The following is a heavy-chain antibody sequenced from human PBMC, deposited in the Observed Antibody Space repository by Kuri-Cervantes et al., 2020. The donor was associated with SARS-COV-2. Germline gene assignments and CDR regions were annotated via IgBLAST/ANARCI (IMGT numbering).Heavy chain of an antibody. J-gene: IGHJ6*03. V-gene: IGHV1-69*05. CDR2: IIPIFGTA. CDR3: ARGDYYDILTDYYYYYMDV. Sequence: SVKVSCKASGGTFSSYAISWVRQAPGQGLEWMGGIIPIFGTANYAQKIQGRVTITTDESTSTAYMELSSLRSEDTAVYYCARGDYYDILTDYYYYYMDVWGKGTTVTVSS. CDR1: GGTFSSYA. D-gene: IGHD3-9*01.